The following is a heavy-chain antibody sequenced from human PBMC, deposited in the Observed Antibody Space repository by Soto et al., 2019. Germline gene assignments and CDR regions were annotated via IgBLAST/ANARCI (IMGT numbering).Heavy chain of an antibody. CDR1: GYSFNSQW. D-gene: IGHD6-6*01. CDR3: ARGGHSSRNWLDP. J-gene: IGHJ5*02. CDR2: IYPDDSDT. V-gene: IGHV5-51*01. Sequence: GESLKISCQGSGYSFNSQWIGWVRQVPGKGLAWMGIIYPDDSDTRYSPSFQGQVTISADKSISTAYVQWSSLKAADSAMYYCARGGHSSRNWLDPWGQGTLVTVSS.